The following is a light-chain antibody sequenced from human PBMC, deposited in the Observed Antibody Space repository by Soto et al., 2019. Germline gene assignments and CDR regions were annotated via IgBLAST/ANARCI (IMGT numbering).Light chain of an antibody. CDR1: SGDVGGYNF. J-gene: IGLJ1*01. V-gene: IGLV2-14*01. CDR3: SSFTGSTILPYV. Sequence: QPVLTQPASVSGSPGQSITISCTGASGDVGGYNFVSWFQQHPGKAPKLMIHGVSNRPSGVSNRFSGSKSGNTASLTISGLQAEDEADYYCSSFTGSTILPYVFGPGTKVTVL. CDR2: GVS.